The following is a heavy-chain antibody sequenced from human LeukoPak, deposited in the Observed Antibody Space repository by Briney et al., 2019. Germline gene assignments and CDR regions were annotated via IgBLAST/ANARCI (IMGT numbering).Heavy chain of an antibody. Sequence: PSETLSLTCTVSGGSISSSSYYWGWIRQPPGKGLEWIGSIYYSGSTYYNPSLKSRVTISVDTSKNQFSLKLSSVTAADTAVYYCARLYCGGDCYINDYWGQGTLVTVSS. CDR3: ARLYCGGDCYINDY. D-gene: IGHD2-21*02. CDR2: IYYSGST. CDR1: GGSISSSSYY. V-gene: IGHV4-39*01. J-gene: IGHJ4*02.